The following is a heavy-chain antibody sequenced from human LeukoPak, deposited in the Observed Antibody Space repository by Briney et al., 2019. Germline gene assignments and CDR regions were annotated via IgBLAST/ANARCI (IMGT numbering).Heavy chain of an antibody. Sequence: SETLSLTCTVSGGSISSSSYYWGWIRQPPGKGLEWIGNIYYSGTTFYSPSLKSRVTISVDTSKNQFSLKLTSVTAADTAVYYCARDRRDYDILTGYYNAPIGMDVWGQGTTVTVSS. J-gene: IGHJ6*02. CDR3: ARDRRDYDILTGYYNAPIGMDV. D-gene: IGHD3-9*01. V-gene: IGHV4-39*07. CDR1: GGSISSSSYY. CDR2: IYYSGTT.